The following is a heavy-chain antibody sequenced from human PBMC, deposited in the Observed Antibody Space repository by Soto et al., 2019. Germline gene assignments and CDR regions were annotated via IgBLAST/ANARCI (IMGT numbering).Heavy chain of an antibody. J-gene: IGHJ3*02. CDR2: IHNSGNT. V-gene: IGHV4-59*01. CDR1: SDSIRTSY. D-gene: IGHD2-21*02. Sequence: QVQLQESGPGLVKPSETLSLTCTVPSDSIRTSYWTWIRQFPGKRLEWIAHIHNSGNTNSNPSLKSRVTISMDTSKNQISLRLTSVTAADTAMYYCARLQYTVVTPIDMWGQGTMVTVSS. CDR3: ARLQYTVVTPIDM.